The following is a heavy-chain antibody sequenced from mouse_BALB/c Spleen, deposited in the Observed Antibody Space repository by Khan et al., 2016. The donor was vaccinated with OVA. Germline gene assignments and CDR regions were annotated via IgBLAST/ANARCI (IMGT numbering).Heavy chain of an antibody. Sequence: EVKLLESGPGLVKPSQSLSLTCTVTGYSITSDYAWNWIRQFPGNKLEWMGYMTYSGSAIYNPSLKSRISITRDTSKNQFFLQLNSVTTEDTAAYYCARSNTTDKRGFAYWGQGTLVTVSA. D-gene: IGHD1-1*01. J-gene: IGHJ3*01. CDR1: GYSITSDYA. V-gene: IGHV3-2*02. CDR3: ARSNTTDKRGFAY. CDR2: MTYSGSA.